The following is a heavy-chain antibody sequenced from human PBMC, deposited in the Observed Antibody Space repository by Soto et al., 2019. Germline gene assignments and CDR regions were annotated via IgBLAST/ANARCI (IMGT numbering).Heavy chain of an antibody. D-gene: IGHD1-7*01. CDR3: ARDPGASELRPYPSGGGMDV. CDR2: ISAYNGNT. CDR1: GYTFTSYG. J-gene: IGHJ6*02. V-gene: IGHV1-18*01. Sequence: ASVKVSWKASGYTFTSYGISWVRQAPGQGLEWMGWISAYNGNTNYAQKLQGRVTMTTDTSTSTAYMELRSLRSDDTAVYYCARDPGASELRPYPSGGGMDVWGQRTTVTVSS.